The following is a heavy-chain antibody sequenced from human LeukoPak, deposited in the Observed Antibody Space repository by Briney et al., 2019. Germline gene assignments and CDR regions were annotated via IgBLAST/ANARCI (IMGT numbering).Heavy chain of an antibody. J-gene: IGHJ5*02. CDR3: ARDLGVPAAIRWSWFDP. D-gene: IGHD2-2*02. V-gene: IGHV3-11*04. CDR1: GFTFSDYY. Sequence: PGGSLRLSRAASGFTFSDYYMSWIRQAPGKGLEWVSYISSSGSTIYYADSVKGRFTISRDNAKNSLYLQMNSLRAEDTAVYYCARDLGVPAAIRWSWFDPWGQGTLVTVSS. CDR2: ISSSGSTI.